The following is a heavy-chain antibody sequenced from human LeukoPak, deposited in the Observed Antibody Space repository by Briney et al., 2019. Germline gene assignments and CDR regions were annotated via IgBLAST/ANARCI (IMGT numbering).Heavy chain of an antibody. Sequence: GGSLRLSCAASGFTVSSNYMSWVRQAPGKGLEWVANIKEDGSDKYYVDSVKGRFTISRDNAKNSLYLQMNSLRAEDTAVYYCARGTNSAFDPWGQGTLVTVSS. CDR2: IKEDGSDK. V-gene: IGHV3-7*04. CDR3: ARGTNSAFDP. D-gene: IGHD1-7*01. CDR1: GFTVSSNY. J-gene: IGHJ5*02.